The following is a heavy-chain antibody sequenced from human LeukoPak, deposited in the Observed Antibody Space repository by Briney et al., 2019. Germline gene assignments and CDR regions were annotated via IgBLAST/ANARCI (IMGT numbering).Heavy chain of an antibody. D-gene: IGHD6-13*01. V-gene: IGHV3-48*01. CDR1: GFSFSSYS. J-gene: IGHJ4*02. CDR2: ISHTGSTM. CDR3: AKALAAAGPFDY. Sequence: GGSLRLSCAASGFSFSSYSLNWVRQAPGKGLEWVSYISHTGSTMSYADSVKGRFTISRDNSKNTLYLQMNSLRAEDTAVYYCAKALAAAGPFDYWGQGTLVTVSS.